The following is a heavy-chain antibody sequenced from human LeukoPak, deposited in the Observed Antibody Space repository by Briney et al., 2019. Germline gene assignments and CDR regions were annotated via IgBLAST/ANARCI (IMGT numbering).Heavy chain of an antibody. D-gene: IGHD5-12*01. Sequence: ASVKVSCKASGYTFTSYYMHWVRQAPGQGLEWMGIINPSGGSTSYAQKFQGRVTMTRDTSTSTVHMELSSLRSEDTAVYYCARDSWGYSGYDFVGNLPFDYWGQGTLVTVSS. J-gene: IGHJ4*02. CDR3: ARDSWGYSGYDFVGNLPFDY. CDR2: INPSGGST. V-gene: IGHV1-46*01. CDR1: GYTFTSYY.